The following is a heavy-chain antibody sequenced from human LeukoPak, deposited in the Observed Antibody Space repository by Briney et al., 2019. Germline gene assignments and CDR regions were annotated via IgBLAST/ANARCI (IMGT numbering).Heavy chain of an antibody. D-gene: IGHD3-9*01. Sequence: PGGSLRLSCAASGFTVSSNYMSWVRQAPGKGLEWVSLIYSGGSTYYADSVKGRFTISRDNSKNTLYLQMNSLRAEDTAVYYCARDTPSARLRYFDWAYYYYYMDVWGKGTTVTVSS. V-gene: IGHV3-53*01. CDR2: IYSGGST. J-gene: IGHJ6*03. CDR1: GFTVSSNY. CDR3: ARDTPSARLRYFDWAYYYYYMDV.